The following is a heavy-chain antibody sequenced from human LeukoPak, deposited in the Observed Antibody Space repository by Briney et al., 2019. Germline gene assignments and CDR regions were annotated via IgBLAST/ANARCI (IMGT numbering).Heavy chain of an antibody. CDR2: IKQDGSEK. CDR1: GFTFSSYW. Sequence: GGSLRLSCAASGFTFSSYWMSWVRQAPGKGLEWVANIKQDGSEKYYVDSVKGRFTISRDNAKNSLYLQMNSLRAEDTAVYYYARKGSGVLLWFGELLLGAFDIWGQGTMVTVSS. J-gene: IGHJ3*02. V-gene: IGHV3-7*01. CDR3: ARKGSGVLLWFGELLLGAFDI. D-gene: IGHD3-10*01.